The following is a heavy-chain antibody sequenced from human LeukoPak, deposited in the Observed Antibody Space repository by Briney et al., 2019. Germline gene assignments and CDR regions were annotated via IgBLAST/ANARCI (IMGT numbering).Heavy chain of an antibody. CDR2: IYYSGST. CDR3: ARHIVVVPAGIVLFDP. D-gene: IGHD2-2*01. V-gene: IGHV4-59*08. J-gene: IGHJ5*02. Sequence: ETLSLTCTVSGGSISSYYWSWIRQPPGKGLEWIGYIYYSGSTNYNPSLKSRVTISVDTSKNQFSLKLSSVTAADTAVYYCARHIVVVPAGIVLFDPWGHGTLVTVSS. CDR1: GGSISSYY.